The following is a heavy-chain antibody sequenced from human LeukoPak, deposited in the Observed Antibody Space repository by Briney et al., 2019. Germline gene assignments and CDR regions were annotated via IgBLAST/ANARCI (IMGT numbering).Heavy chain of an antibody. V-gene: IGHV3-21*01. J-gene: IGHJ3*02. Sequence: GGSLRLSCAASGFTFSSYSMNWVRQAPGKGLEWVSSICSSSSYIYYADSVKGRFTISRDNAKNSLYLQMNSLRAEDTAVYYCARDGDSSGYYAAFDIWGQGTMVTVSS. CDR1: GFTFSSYS. CDR2: ICSSSSYI. D-gene: IGHD3-22*01. CDR3: ARDGDSSGYYAAFDI.